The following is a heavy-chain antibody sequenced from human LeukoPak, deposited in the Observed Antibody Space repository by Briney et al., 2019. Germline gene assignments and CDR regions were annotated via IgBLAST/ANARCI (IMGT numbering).Heavy chain of an antibody. CDR2: ISSSSSYI. Sequence: GGSLRLSCAASGFTFSSYSVNWVRQAPGKGLEWVSSISSSSSYIYYADSVKGRFTISRDNAKNSLYLQMNSLRAEDTAVYYCVREKIPLGYCSSTSCYPPRFYYGMDVWGQGTTVTVSS. D-gene: IGHD2-2*01. V-gene: IGHV3-21*01. CDR1: GFTFSSYS. J-gene: IGHJ6*02. CDR3: VREKIPLGYCSSTSCYPPRFYYGMDV.